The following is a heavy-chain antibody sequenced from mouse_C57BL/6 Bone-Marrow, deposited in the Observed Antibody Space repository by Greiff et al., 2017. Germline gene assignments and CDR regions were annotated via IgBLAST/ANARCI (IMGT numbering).Heavy chain of an antibody. J-gene: IGHJ4*01. Sequence: QVHVKQSGAELARPGASVKMSCKASGYTFTSYTMHWVKQRPGQGLEWIGYINPSSGYTKYNQKFKDKASLTADKSSSTAYMQLSSLTSEDSAVYYCASYAMDYWGQGTSVTVSS. CDR1: GYTFTSYT. V-gene: IGHV1-4*01. CDR3: ASYAMDY. CDR2: INPSSGYT.